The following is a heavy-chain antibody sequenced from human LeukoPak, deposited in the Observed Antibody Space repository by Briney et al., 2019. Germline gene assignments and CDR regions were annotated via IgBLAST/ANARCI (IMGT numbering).Heavy chain of an antibody. D-gene: IGHD5-12*01. J-gene: IGHJ4*02. V-gene: IGHV1-24*01. CDR2: FDPEDGDT. CDR1: GYTLTELS. CDR3: ATGSRLRFPFDY. Sequence: ASVKVSCKVSGYTLTELSIQWVRQAPGKGLEWMGGFDPEDGDTISAQKFQGRVRKTEDTSTDTAYMELSSLRSEDTAVYYCATGSRLRFPFDYWGQGTLITVSS.